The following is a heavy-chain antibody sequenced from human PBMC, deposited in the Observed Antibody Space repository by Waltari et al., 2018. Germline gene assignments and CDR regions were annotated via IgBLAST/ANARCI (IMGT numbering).Heavy chain of an antibody. J-gene: IGHJ4*02. V-gene: IGHV3-30*18. D-gene: IGHD6-19*01. CDR2: ISYDGSNK. Sequence: VQLVESGGGVVQPGRSLRLSCAASGFTFSSYGMHWVRQAPGKGLEWVAVISYDGSNKYYADSVKGRFTISRDNSKNTLYLQMNSLRAEDTAVYYCAKDGEDSGTFDYWGQGTLVTVSS. CDR3: AKDGEDSGTFDY. CDR1: GFTFSSYG.